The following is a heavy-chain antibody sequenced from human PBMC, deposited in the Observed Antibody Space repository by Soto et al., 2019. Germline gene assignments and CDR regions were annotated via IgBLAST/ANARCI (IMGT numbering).Heavy chain of an antibody. J-gene: IGHJ6*02. CDR1: GYTLTGLS. V-gene: IGHV1-24*01. D-gene: IGHD6-13*01. CDR2: FDPEDGET. CDR3: ATRIAAAGLKSYYYYYGMDV. Sequence: VASVKVSCKVSGYTLTGLSMHWVRQAPRKGLEWMGGFDPEDGETNYAQKFQGRVTMTKDTSISTAYMELSRLRSDDTAVYYCATRIAAAGLKSYYYYYGMDVWGQGTTVTVSS.